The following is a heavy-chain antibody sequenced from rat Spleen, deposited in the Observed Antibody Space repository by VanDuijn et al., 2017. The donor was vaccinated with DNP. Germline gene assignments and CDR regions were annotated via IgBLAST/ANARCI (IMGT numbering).Heavy chain of an antibody. J-gene: IGHJ2*01. CDR3: ARSWGDDGYPPFAY. D-gene: IGHD1-12*03. CDR2: ISYNGGTP. Sequence: EVQLVESGGGPVQPGRSLKLSCIVSGFIFSNYWMTWIRQAPKTSLEWVATISYNGGTPYYRDSVKGRFTISRDNAQSTLYLQMDSLRSEDTATYYCARSWGDDGYPPFAYWGQGVMVTVSS. V-gene: IGHV5-31*01. CDR1: GFIFSNYW.